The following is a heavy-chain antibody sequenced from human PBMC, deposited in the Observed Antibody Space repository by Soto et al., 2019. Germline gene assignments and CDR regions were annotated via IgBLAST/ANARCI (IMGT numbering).Heavy chain of an antibody. Sequence: PSETLSLTCAVSGYSISSGYYWGWIRQPPGKGLEWIGSIYHSGSTYYNPSLKSRVTISVDTSKNQFSLKLSSVTAADTAVYYCARGAYYDFWSGLFAADNWFDPWGQGTLVTVSS. CDR2: IYHSGST. D-gene: IGHD3-3*01. V-gene: IGHV4-38-2*01. CDR1: GYSISSGYY. J-gene: IGHJ5*02. CDR3: ARGAYYDFWSGLFAADNWFDP.